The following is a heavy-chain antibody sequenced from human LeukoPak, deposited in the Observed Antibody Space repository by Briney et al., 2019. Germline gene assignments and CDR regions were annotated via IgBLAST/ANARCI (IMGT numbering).Heavy chain of an antibody. D-gene: IGHD5-18*01. CDR2: MNPNSGNT. Sequence: ASVKVSCKASGYTFTSYDINWVRQATGQGLEWMGWMNPNSGNTGYAQKFQGRVTMTRNTSISTAYMELSSLRSEGTAMYYCAKEGDTALVTGYFDLWGRGTLVTVSS. V-gene: IGHV1-8*01. J-gene: IGHJ2*01. CDR3: AKEGDTALVTGYFDL. CDR1: GYTFTSYD.